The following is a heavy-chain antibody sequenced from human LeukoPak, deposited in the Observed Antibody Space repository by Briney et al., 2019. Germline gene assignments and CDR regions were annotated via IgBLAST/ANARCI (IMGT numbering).Heavy chain of an antibody. J-gene: IGHJ4*02. Sequence: ASVKVSCKXSGYTFTSYDINWVRQSTGQGLEWMGWMNPNSGNTGYAQKFQGRVTITRNTSISTAYMELSSLRSEDTAVYYCARGSYDFWSGPRGYFDYWGQGTLVTVSS. CDR1: GYTFTSYD. D-gene: IGHD3-3*01. V-gene: IGHV1-8*03. CDR3: ARGSYDFWSGPRGYFDY. CDR2: MNPNSGNT.